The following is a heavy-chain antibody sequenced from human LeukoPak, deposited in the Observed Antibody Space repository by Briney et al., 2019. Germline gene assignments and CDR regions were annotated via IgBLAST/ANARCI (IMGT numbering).Heavy chain of an antibody. CDR3: ARDPYSGSYGPYYYYYMDV. D-gene: IGHD1-26*01. J-gene: IGHJ6*03. CDR1: GGSFSGYY. V-gene: IGHV4-34*01. Sequence: KSSETLSLTCAVYGGSFSGYYWSWIRQPPGKGLEWIGEINHSGSTNYNPSLKSRVTISVDTSKNQFSLKLSSVTAADTAVYYCARDPYSGSYGPYYYYYMDVWGEGTTVTISS. CDR2: INHSGST.